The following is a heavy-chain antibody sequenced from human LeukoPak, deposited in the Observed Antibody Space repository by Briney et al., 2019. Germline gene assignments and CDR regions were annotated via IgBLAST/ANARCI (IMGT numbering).Heavy chain of an antibody. Sequence: KASQTLSLTRTVSGGSISSGSYYWSWIRQPAGKGLEWIGRIYTCGSTNYNPSLKSRVTISVDTSKNQFSLKLSSVTAADTAVYYCARAGSGYCTNGVCYGSRGFDYWGPGTLVTVSS. CDR1: GGSISSGSYY. J-gene: IGHJ4*02. CDR3: ARAGSGYCTNGVCYGSRGFDY. V-gene: IGHV4-61*02. CDR2: IYTCGST. D-gene: IGHD2-8*01.